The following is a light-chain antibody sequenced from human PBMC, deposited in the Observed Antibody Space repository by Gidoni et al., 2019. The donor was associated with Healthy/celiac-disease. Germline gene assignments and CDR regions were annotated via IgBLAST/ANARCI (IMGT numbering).Light chain of an antibody. CDR1: QSVSSY. J-gene: IGKJ4*01. Sequence: EIVFTHSPATLSLSPGERATLSFRASQSVSSYLAWYQQKPGQAPKLLIYDASNRATGLPARFSGSGAGTDFTLTISSLEPEDFAVYYCQQRSNWPPGLTFGGXTKVEIK. CDR3: QQRSNWPPGLT. V-gene: IGKV3-11*01. CDR2: DAS.